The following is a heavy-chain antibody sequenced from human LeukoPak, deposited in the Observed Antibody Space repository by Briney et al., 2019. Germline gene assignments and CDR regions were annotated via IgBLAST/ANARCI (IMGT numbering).Heavy chain of an antibody. CDR1: GFTFSSYN. CDR2: ITSGSSYI. CDR3: ARDPYSGSYGNYYYYFMDV. J-gene: IGHJ6*03. Sequence: GGSRRLSCAASGFTFSSYNMNWVRQAPGKGLEWVSSITSGSSYIYYADSVKGRFTISRDNAKNSLYLQMNSLRAEDTAVYYCARDPYSGSYGNYYYYFMDVWGKGTTVTISS. D-gene: IGHD1-26*01. V-gene: IGHV3-21*01.